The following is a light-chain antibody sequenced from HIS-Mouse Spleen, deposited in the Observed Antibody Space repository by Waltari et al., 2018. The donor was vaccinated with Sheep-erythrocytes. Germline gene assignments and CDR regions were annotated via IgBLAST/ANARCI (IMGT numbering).Light chain of an antibody. V-gene: IGKV1-12*01. CDR3: QQANSFPIT. Sequence: DSQMPQSPSSVSASVGDRVTITCRASQGISSWLAWYQHKLGKAPKLLLYAASSLQSGVPSRFSGSGSGTDFTLTISSLQPEDFATYYCQQANSFPITFGQGTRLEIK. CDR2: AAS. J-gene: IGKJ5*01. CDR1: QGISSW.